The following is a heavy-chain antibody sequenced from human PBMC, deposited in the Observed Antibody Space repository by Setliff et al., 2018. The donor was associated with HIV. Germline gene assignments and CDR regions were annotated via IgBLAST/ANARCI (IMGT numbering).Heavy chain of an antibody. CDR1: GGSIMSDYY. J-gene: IGHJ4*01. CDR3: ARDQSDYNVLTGFGDFDY. V-gene: IGHV4-38-2*02. D-gene: IGHD3-9*01. Sequence: SETLSLTCTVSGGSIMSDYYWGWIRKPPGMGLEWIGSIYHSGTTYYSPSLHSRVSMSVDTSKNQFSLTLTSVTAADTAMYYCARDQSDYNVLTGFGDFDYWGHGTLVTVSS. CDR2: IYHSGTT.